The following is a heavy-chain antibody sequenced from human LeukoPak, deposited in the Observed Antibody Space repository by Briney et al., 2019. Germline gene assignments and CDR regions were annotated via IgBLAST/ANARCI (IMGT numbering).Heavy chain of an antibody. CDR1: GGSISSYY. D-gene: IGHD3-16*01. CDR3: AKEERPARSDLGAYAFDI. Sequence: PSETLSLTCTVSGGSISSYYWSWIRQPPGKGLEWVSGLSGRGDSTYYADSVKGRFTISRDNSKNTLYLQMNSLRADDTAVYYCAKEERPARSDLGAYAFDIWGQGTMVTVSS. V-gene: IGHV3-23*01. J-gene: IGHJ3*02. CDR2: LSGRGDST.